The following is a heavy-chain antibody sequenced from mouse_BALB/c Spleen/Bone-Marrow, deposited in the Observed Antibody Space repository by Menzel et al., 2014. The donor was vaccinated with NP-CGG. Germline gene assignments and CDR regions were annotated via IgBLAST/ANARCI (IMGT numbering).Heavy chain of an antibody. J-gene: IGHJ4*01. CDR1: GDSITSGY. V-gene: IGHV3-8*02. D-gene: IGHD1-1*01. CDR3: ARILLRSYAMDY. Sequence: EVQLQESGPNLVKPSQTLSLTCSVTGDSITSGYWNWIRKFPGNKLEYMGYISYSGSTYYNPSLKSRISITRDTSKNQYYLQLNSVTTEDTATYYCARILLRSYAMDYWGQGTSVTVSS. CDR2: ISYSGST.